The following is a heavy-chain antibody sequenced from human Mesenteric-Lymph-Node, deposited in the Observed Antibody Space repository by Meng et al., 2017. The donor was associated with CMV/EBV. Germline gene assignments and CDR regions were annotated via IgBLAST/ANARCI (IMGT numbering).Heavy chain of an antibody. J-gene: IGHJ5*02. CDR1: GDSISSGHYY. CDR2: IFHSGGT. CDR3: ARAGGNLNWFDP. D-gene: IGHD1-14*01. V-gene: IGHV4-31*03. Sequence: SVSGDSISSGHYYWTWIRQHPGTGLEWIAYIFHSGGTDYNPSLKSRVTISVDTSKNQFSLNLRSVTAADTAVYYCARAGGNLNWFDPWGQGTLVTVSS.